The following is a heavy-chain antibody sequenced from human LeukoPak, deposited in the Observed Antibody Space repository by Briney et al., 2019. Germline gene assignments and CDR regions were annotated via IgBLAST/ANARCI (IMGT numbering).Heavy chain of an antibody. CDR1: GFTFSSNA. D-gene: IGHD7-27*01. Sequence: GGSLRLSCAASGFTFSSNAMSWVRQAPGKGLEWVSAISGSGDITYYADSVRGRFTISRDNSKNTVYLQMNDLRADDTAVYYCAKGAGDLPGMNFWGQGTLVTVSS. CDR3: AKGAGDLPGMNF. V-gene: IGHV3-23*01. CDR2: ISGSGDIT. J-gene: IGHJ4*02.